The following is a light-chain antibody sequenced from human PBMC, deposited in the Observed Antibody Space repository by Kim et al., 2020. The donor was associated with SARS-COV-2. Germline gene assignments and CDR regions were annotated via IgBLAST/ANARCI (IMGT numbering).Light chain of an antibody. J-gene: IGKJ3*01. Sequence: ESTGDRVTITCRASQGISSYLAWYQQKPGKAPKLLIYAASTLQSGVPSRFSGSGSGTDFTLTISCLQSEDFATYYCQQYYSYPPTFGPGTKVDIK. CDR3: QQYYSYPPT. V-gene: IGKV1-8*01. CDR2: AAS. CDR1: QGISSY.